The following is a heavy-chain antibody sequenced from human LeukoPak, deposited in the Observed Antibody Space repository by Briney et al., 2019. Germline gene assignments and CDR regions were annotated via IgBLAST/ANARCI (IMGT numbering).Heavy chain of an antibody. CDR3: ARVTGYMIEDYFDY. J-gene: IGHJ4*02. D-gene: IGHD3-22*01. CDR1: GGSISSNSYY. Sequence: PSETLSLTCTVSGGSISSNSYYWGWIRQSPGKGLEWIGNIYYSGSTYYNPSLKSRVTISVDTSKNQFSLKLRSVTAADTAVYYCARVTGYMIEDYFDYWGQGTLVTVSS. CDR2: IYYSGST. V-gene: IGHV4-39*07.